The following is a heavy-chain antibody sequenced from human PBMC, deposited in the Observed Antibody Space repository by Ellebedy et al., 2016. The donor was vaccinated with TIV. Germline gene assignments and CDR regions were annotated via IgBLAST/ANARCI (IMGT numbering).Heavy chain of an antibody. CDR2: IYYSGST. Sequence: MPSETLSLTCTVSGGSISSSSYYWSWIRQSPGKGLEWIGYIYYSGSTYYNPSLKSRVTISVDTSKNQFSLKLSSVTAADTAVYYCARQEQLVLFVLDYWGQGTLVTVSS. D-gene: IGHD6-13*01. CDR1: GGSISSSSYY. J-gene: IGHJ4*02. CDR3: ARQEQLVLFVLDY. V-gene: IGHV4-39*01.